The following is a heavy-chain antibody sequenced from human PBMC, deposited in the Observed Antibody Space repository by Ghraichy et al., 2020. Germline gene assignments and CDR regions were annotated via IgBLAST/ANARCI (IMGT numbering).Heavy chain of an antibody. V-gene: IGHV3-23*01. CDR1: GFTFSSYA. J-gene: IGHJ4*02. Sequence: SCAASGFTFSSYAMSWVRQAPGKGLEWVSAISGSGGSTYYADSVKGRFTISRDNSKNTLYLQMNSLRAEDTAVYYCAKERELHTYFDYWGQGTLVTVSS. D-gene: IGHD1-26*01. CDR2: ISGSGGST. CDR3: AKERELHTYFDY.